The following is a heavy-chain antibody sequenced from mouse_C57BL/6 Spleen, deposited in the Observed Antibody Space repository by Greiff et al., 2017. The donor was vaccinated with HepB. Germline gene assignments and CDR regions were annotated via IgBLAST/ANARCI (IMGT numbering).Heavy chain of an antibody. CDR1: GYAFSSSW. D-gene: IGHD1-1*01. Sequence: VQLVESGPELVKPGASVKISCKASGYAFSSSWMNWVKQRPGKGLEWIGRIYPGDGDTNYNGKFKGKATLTADKSSSTAYMQLSSLTSEDSAVYFCARGGTTVVGHYAMDYWGQGTSVTVSS. CDR3: ARGGTTVVGHYAMDY. V-gene: IGHV1-82*01. J-gene: IGHJ4*01. CDR2: IYPGDGDT.